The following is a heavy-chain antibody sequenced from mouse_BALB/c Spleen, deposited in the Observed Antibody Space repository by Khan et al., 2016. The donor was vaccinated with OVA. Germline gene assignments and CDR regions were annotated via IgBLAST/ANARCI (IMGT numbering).Heavy chain of an antibody. CDR3: ARDRFDY. Sequence: VQLQESGTELVKPGASVKMSCKASGYTFTTYWMHWVKQRPGQGLEWIGYINPTSGYTDYNEKFKDKATLSADKSSNTAYMQLSSLTSEDSAGYYCARDRFDYWGQGTTLTVSS. J-gene: IGHJ2*01. CDR2: INPTSGYT. CDR1: GYTFTTYW. V-gene: IGHV1-7*01.